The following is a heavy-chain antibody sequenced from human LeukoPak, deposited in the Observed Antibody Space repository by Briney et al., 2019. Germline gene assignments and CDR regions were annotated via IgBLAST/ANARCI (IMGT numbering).Heavy chain of an antibody. J-gene: IGHJ5*02. CDR1: GGSINDYY. Sequence: TSETLSLTCAVSGGSINDYYWTWIRQAPGKGLEWIGYISNSGTTDYNPSLKSRVTMSVDTSQNEFSLKLTSVTAAHTATYYCARVVRGALTSHCFDPWGQGTLVTVSS. CDR2: ISNSGTT. V-gene: IGHV4-59*01. D-gene: IGHD3-10*02. CDR3: ARVVRGALTSHCFDP.